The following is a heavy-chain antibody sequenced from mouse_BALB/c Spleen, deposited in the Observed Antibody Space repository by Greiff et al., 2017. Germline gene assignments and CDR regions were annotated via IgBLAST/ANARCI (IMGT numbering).Heavy chain of an antibody. CDR3: ASSYDGSPFAD. J-gene: IGHJ3*01. CDR2: IWGDGST. V-gene: IGHV2-6-7*01. Sequence: QVQLKESGPGLVAPSQSLSITCTVSGFSLTGYGVNWVRQPPGKGLEWLGMIWGDGSTDYNSALKSRLSISKDNSKSQVFLQMISLQTDDTARYYCASSYDGSPFADWGQGALVTVSA. D-gene: IGHD2-3*01. CDR1: GFSLTGYG.